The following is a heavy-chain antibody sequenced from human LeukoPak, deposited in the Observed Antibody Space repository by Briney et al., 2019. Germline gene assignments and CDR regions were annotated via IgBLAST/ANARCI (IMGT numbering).Heavy chain of an antibody. CDR2: IHNSGST. CDR3: ASDITLSRYYH. V-gene: IGHV4-39*01. D-gene: IGHD6-13*01. J-gene: IGHJ5*02. Sequence: TSETLSLTCTVSGGSISSISYYWGWIRQPPGKGLEWIGSIHNSGSTYYNPSLKTRLTISVDTSKNQFSLKLSSVTAADTAVYYCASDITLSRYYHWGQGTLVTVSS. CDR1: GGSISSISYY.